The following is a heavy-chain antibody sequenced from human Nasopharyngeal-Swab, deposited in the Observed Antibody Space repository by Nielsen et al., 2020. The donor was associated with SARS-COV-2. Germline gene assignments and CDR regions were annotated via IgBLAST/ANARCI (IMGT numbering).Heavy chain of an antibody. J-gene: IGHJ4*02. CDR2: IKHDGSET. V-gene: IGHV3-7*01. CDR3: TRGTLAGPGIDY. CDR1: GLSFSGYW. Sequence: GESLKISCEVSGLSFSGYWMSWVRQVPGKGLEWVANIKHDGSETYSMDSVEGRFTISRDDAKNTLYLQMNSLRGEDTAVYFCTRGTLAGPGIDYWGQGALVTVSS.